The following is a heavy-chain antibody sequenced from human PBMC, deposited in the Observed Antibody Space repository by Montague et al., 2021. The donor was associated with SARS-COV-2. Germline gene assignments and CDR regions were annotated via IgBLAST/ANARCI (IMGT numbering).Heavy chain of an antibody. J-gene: IGHJ5*02. CDR1: GGSISTYY. CDR2: INHSGST. Sequence: SETLSLTCTVSGGSISTYYWSWIRQPPGKGLEWIWEINHSGSTNYNPSLKSRVTISVDTSKNQFSLKLSSVSAADTAVYYCARGYDYVWGSYRYLHWFDPWGQGTLVTVSS. V-gene: IGHV4-34*01. CDR3: ARGYDYVWGSYRYLHWFDP. D-gene: IGHD3-16*02.